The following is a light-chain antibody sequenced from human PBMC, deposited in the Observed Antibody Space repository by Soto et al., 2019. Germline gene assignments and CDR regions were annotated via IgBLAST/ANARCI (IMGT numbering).Light chain of an antibody. CDR2: GTS. J-gene: IGKJ3*01. CDR1: QSVSSKY. V-gene: IGKV3-20*01. CDR3: QQYGSSLFT. Sequence: DIVLTQSPGTLSLSPGERATLSCRASQSVSSKYLAWYQQKPGQAPRVLIYGTSIRASGVPARFSGGGSGTDFARTITRLEPEDFAVYYCQQYGSSLFTFGPGTKVDFK.